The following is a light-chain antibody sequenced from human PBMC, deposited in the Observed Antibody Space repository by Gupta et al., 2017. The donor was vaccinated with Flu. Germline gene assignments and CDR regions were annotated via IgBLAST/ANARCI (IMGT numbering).Light chain of an antibody. CDR2: EVN. V-gene: IGLV2-14*01. CDR1: SSDVGAYNY. J-gene: IGLJ3*02. CDR3: TSFTNINSWV. Sequence: QSALTQPASVSGSPGKSNTLSCTGTSSDVGAYNYVSWYQQNPGKAPKLIIYEVNNRPSGVSNRFSGSKSGNTASLTISGLQAEDEADYYCTSFTNINSWVFGGGTKLTVL.